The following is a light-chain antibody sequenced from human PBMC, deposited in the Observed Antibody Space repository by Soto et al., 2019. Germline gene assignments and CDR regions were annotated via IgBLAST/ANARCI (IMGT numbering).Light chain of an antibody. J-gene: IGKJ1*01. Sequence: EIVLTQSPGILSLSPGARATLSCRASQTVAYTSLAWYQQRPGQAPRLLIYGTSTRATGTPDRFIGSGSGTAFTLTSSRLEPEDFAVYYCQQYVTTPRTFGQGTKVEFE. V-gene: IGKV3-20*01. CDR3: QQYVTTPRT. CDR2: GTS. CDR1: QTVAYTS.